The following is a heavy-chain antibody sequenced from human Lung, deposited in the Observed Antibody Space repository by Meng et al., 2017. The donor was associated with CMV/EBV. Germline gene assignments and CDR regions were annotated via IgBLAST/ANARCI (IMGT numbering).Heavy chain of an antibody. Sequence: QVQLKQSGPGLGKPSQTLSLTCAISGDIVSSNSAAWHWIRQSPSRGLEWLGRTYYRSKWYHEYAVSVKSRITISPDTPKNQFSLQLNSMTPEDTAVYYCARGINGGCGDWGQGTLVTVSS. J-gene: IGHJ4*02. CDR2: TYYRSKWYH. V-gene: IGHV6-1*01. CDR1: GDIVSSNSAA. CDR3: ARGINGGCGD. D-gene: IGHD4-23*01.